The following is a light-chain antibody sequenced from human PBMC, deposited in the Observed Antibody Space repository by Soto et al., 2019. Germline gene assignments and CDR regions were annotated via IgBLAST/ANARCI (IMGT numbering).Light chain of an antibody. V-gene: IGLV1-51*01. CDR2: DND. J-gene: IGLJ2*01. CDR3: GTWDTRLNAVV. Sequence: QSVLTQPPSVSAAPGQKVTISCSGSDSNIGNNYVSWYQQLPGTAPKLLIYDNDKRPSGIPDRFSGSKSGTSTTLGITGLQTGDEADYYCGTWDTRLNAVVFGGGIKLTVL. CDR1: DSNIGNNY.